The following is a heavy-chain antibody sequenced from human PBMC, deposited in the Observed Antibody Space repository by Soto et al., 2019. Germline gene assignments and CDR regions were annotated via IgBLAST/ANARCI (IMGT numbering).Heavy chain of an antibody. CDR3: ARESLSIVATGSYFDY. CDR2: IIPILGIA. V-gene: IGHV1-69*04. D-gene: IGHD5-12*01. Sequence: ASVKVSCKASGGTFSSYAISWVRQAPGQGLEWMGRIIPILGIANYAQKFQGRVTITADKSTSTAYMELSSLRSEDTAVYYCARESLSIVATGSYFDYWGQGTLVTVSS. J-gene: IGHJ4*02. CDR1: GGTFSSYA.